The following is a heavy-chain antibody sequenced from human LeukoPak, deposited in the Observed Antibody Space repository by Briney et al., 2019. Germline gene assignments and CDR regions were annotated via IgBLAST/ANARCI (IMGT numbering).Heavy chain of an antibody. CDR2: IYHSGST. D-gene: IGHD5-24*01. V-gene: IGHV4-30-2*01. Sequence: SQTLSLTCAVSGGSISSGGYSWSWIRQPPGNGLEWIGYIYHSGSTYYNPSLKSRVTISVDRSKNQFSLKLSSVTAADTAVYYCARVTGGWLQYHFDYWGQGTLVTVSS. CDR1: GGSISSGGYS. CDR3: ARVTGGWLQYHFDY. J-gene: IGHJ4*02.